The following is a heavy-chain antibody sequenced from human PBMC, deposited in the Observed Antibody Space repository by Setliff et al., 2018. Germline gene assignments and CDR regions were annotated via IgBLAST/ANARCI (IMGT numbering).Heavy chain of an antibody. V-gene: IGHV4-4*02. D-gene: IGHD2-2*01. Sequence: SETLSLTCAVSGVSINSLTWWSWVRQTPGKGFEWIGEIYHDGNSNFAPSVHYSPSLKSRAIMSIDKSKNQFSLNLSSVTAADTAVYYCARGGGGYHAASWGQGTMVTVSS. J-gene: IGHJ4*02. CDR1: GVSINSLTW. CDR2: IYHDGNS. CDR3: ARGGGGYHAAS.